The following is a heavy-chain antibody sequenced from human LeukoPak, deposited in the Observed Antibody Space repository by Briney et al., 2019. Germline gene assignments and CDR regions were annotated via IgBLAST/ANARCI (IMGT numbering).Heavy chain of an antibody. D-gene: IGHD2-2*02. Sequence: SETLSLTCTVSGGSISSGSYYWSWIRQPAGKGLEWIGRIYTSGSTNYNPSLKSRVTISVDTSKNQFSLKLSSVTAADTAVYYCASSRCSSTGCYKVDYWGQGTLVTVSS. V-gene: IGHV4-61*02. CDR2: IYTSGST. J-gene: IGHJ4*02. CDR3: ASSRCSSTGCYKVDY. CDR1: GGSISSGSYY.